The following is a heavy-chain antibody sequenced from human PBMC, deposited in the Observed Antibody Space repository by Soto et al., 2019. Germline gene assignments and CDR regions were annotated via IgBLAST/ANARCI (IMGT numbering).Heavy chain of an antibody. Sequence: PSETLSLTCTVSGASIASSSYYWAWIRQPPGKGLEWVGSIYYSGTTSYNPSLKSRVTISIDTSQCQFSLKLRSVSAADAAVYYCARHEYSDFYFDYWGQGTPVTVSS. J-gene: IGHJ4*02. CDR2: IYYSGTT. D-gene: IGHD4-4*01. CDR1: GASIASSSYY. V-gene: IGHV4-39*01. CDR3: ARHEYSDFYFDY.